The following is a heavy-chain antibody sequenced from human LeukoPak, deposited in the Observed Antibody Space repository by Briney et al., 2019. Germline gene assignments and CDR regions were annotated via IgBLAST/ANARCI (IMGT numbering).Heavy chain of an antibody. D-gene: IGHD3-22*01. Sequence: GGSLRLSCATSGLTVSSNHMTWVRQAPGKGLEWVSSIHSDGKTYSADSVKGRFSISRDNPKNTLYLQMNSLRAEDTAFYYCDIYYDYIGRRPGGIDYWGQGTLVTVSS. CDR1: GLTVSSNH. CDR2: IHSDGKT. J-gene: IGHJ4*02. V-gene: IGHV3-53*01. CDR3: DIYYDYIGRRPGGIDY.